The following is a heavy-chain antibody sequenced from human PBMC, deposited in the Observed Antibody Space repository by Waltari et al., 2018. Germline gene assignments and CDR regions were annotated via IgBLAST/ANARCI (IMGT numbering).Heavy chain of an antibody. D-gene: IGHD6-6*01. CDR1: GFTFSSYG. CDR2: IWYDGSNK. Sequence: QVQLVESGGGVVQPGRSLRLSCAASGFTFSSYGMHWVRQAPGKGLEWVAVIWYDGSNKYYADSVKGRFTISRDNSKNTLYLQMNSLRAEDTAMYYCAKGVSESSSYFYYFDYWGQGTLVTVSS. CDR3: AKGVSESSSYFYYFDY. J-gene: IGHJ4*02. V-gene: IGHV3-30*18.